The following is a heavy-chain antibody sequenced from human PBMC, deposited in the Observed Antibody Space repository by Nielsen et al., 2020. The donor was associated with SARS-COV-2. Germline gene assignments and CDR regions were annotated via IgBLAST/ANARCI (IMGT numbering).Heavy chain of an antibody. Sequence: GESLKISCAASGFMFSTYAMSWVRQAPGKGLEWVSGIIGSGGRTHYADSVEGRFIISRDNSKNTLYLQMNSLRAEDTAVYYCAKAFRSSDWVRAATDIGGQGTLATVSS. CDR3: AKAFRSSDWVRAATDI. CDR2: IIGSGGRT. V-gene: IGHV3-23*01. J-gene: IGHJ4*02. D-gene: IGHD6-25*01. CDR1: GFMFSTYA.